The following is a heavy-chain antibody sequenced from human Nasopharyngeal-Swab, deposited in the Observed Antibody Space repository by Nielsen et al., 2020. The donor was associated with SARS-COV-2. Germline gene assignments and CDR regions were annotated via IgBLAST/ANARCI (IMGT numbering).Heavy chain of an antibody. CDR1: GFTFDDYA. D-gene: IGHD6-13*01. CDR3: AKASLALLGDCSSWYETSSFDV. Sequence: SLKISCEASGFTFDDYAMYWVLQVPGKSMESVSGVSCNSGIIGYADSLKGRFTISRDNAKNSLYLQMNSLRAEDTALYYCAKASLALLGDCSSWYETSSFDVWGQGTMVTVSS. V-gene: IGHV3-9*01. J-gene: IGHJ3*01. CDR2: VSCNSGII.